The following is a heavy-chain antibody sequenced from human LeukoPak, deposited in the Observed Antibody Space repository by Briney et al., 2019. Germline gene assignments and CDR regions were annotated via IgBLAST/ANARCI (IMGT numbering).Heavy chain of an antibody. CDR3: ARVWRGYSYDY. CDR2: INHSGST. CDR1: GGSFSGYY. V-gene: IGHV4-34*01. D-gene: IGHD5-18*01. J-gene: IGHJ4*02. Sequence: SETLSLTCAVYGGSFSGYYWSWIRQPPGKELEWIGEINHSGSTNYNPSLKSRVTISVDTSKNQFSLKLSSVTAADTAVYYCARVWRGYSYDYWGQGTLVPVSS.